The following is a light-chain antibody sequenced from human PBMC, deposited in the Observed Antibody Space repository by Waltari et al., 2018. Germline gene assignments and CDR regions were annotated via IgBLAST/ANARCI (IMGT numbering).Light chain of an antibody. CDR2: AAS. V-gene: IGKV1-39*01. J-gene: IGKJ3*01. CDR1: QSISSY. CDR3: QQVNFFPIT. Sequence: DIQMTQSPSSLSASVGDRVTITCRASQSISSYLNWYQQKPGKAPKLLIYAASSLQSGVPSRFSGSGSGTDFTLTINSLQPEDFATYYCQQVNFFPITFGPGTKVDIK.